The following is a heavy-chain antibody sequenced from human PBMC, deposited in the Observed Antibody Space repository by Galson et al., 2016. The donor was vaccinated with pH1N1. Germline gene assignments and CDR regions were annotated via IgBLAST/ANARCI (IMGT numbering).Heavy chain of an antibody. Sequence: SGAEVNKPGESLKISCKGSGFSFTSYWIGWVRQMPGKGLEWMGVIYPGDSDTRYSPSFQGQVTISADKSISTAYLQWSSLKASDTAMYYCAKYYYDSSGSGAIGTFDIWGQGTMVTVSS. V-gene: IGHV5-51*01. CDR1: GFSFTSYW. CDR3: AKYYYDSSGSGAIGTFDI. J-gene: IGHJ3*02. D-gene: IGHD3-22*01. CDR2: IYPGDSDT.